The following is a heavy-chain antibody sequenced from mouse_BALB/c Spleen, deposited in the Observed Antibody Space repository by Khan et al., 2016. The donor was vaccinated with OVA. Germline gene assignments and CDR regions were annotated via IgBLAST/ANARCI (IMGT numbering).Heavy chain of an antibody. CDR2: ISSGSNTI. D-gene: IGHD2-3*01. CDR1: GFTFSGFG. Sequence: EVELVESGGGLVQPGGSRKLSCAASGFTFSGFGMHWVRQAPEKGLEWVAFISSGSNTIYYADTVKGRFTIPRDNPKKTLFLQLTSLRSEDTAMYFCARTGYYYVDYWGQGTTLTVSS. CDR3: ARTGYYYVDY. V-gene: IGHV5-17*02. J-gene: IGHJ2*01.